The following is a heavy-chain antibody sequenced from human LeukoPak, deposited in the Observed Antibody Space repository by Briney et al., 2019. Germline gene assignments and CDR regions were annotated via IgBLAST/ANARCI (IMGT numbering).Heavy chain of an antibody. CDR3: GRDWHKSYDSSGYYHLGY. CDR2: ISYDGSNK. D-gene: IGHD3-22*01. J-gene: IGHJ4*02. Sequence: PGGSLRLSCAASGFTFSSYAMHWVRQAPGKGLEWVAVISYDGSNKYYADSVKGRFTISRDNSKNTLYLQMNSLRAEVTAVYYCGRDWHKSYDSSGYYHLGYWGQGTLVTVSS. CDR1: GFTFSSYA. V-gene: IGHV3-30-3*01.